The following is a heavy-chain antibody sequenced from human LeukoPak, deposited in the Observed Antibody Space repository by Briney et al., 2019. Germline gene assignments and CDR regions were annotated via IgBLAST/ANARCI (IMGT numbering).Heavy chain of an antibody. D-gene: IGHD2-8*01. CDR3: ARTGMGAFDI. CDR1: GHSKRIYH. J-gene: IGHJ3*02. Sequence: ETEPLTCSVSGHSKRIYHWSGTRHPPGEGVEGIGYIYYSWSTIHNPSLKSRLTLSVETPKNQFSLKLRPVIPADTPVLFCARTGMGAFDIWDQGTMVTVSS. CDR2: IYYSWST. V-gene: IGHV4-59*01.